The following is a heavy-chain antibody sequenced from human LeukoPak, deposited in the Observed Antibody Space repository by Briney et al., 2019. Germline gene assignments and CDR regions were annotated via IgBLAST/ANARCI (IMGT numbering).Heavy chain of an antibody. V-gene: IGHV3-43D*03. J-gene: IGHJ4*02. Sequence: SGGSLRLSCAASGFTFHDYAMHWVRQAPGKGLESVSLISWDGVNTYYADSVKGRFTISRDNRKNSLYLQMNSLRAEDTALYCCAKSMDATGYYNFDYWGQGTLVTVSS. CDR2: ISWDGVNT. D-gene: IGHD3-9*01. CDR1: GFTFHDYA. CDR3: AKSMDATGYYNFDY.